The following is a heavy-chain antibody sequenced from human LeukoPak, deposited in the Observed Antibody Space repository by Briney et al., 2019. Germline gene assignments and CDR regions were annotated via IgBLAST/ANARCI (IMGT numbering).Heavy chain of an antibody. CDR3: ARDSAGTADY. V-gene: IGHV4-61*02. J-gene: IGHJ4*02. CDR2: IYTSGST. Sequence: PSETLSLTCAVSGGSISSGGYSWSWIRQPAGKGLEWIGRIYTSGSTNYNPSLKSRVTISVDTSKNQFSLKLSSVTAADTAVYYCARDSAGTADYWGQGTLVTVSS. CDR1: GGSISSGGYS.